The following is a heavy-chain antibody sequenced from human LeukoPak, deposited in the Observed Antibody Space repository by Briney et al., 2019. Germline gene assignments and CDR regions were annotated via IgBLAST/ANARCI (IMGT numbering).Heavy chain of an antibody. J-gene: IGHJ4*02. CDR3: AKGVPYGSGSSDEDY. D-gene: IGHD3-10*01. CDR1: GFTFSSYG. V-gene: IGHV3-30*02. Sequence: GESLRLSCAASGFTFSSYGMHWVRQAPGKGLEWVAFIRYDGSNKYYADSVKGRFTISRDNSKNTLYLQMNSLRAEDTAVYYCAKGVPYGSGSSDEDYWGQGTLVTVSS. CDR2: IRYDGSNK.